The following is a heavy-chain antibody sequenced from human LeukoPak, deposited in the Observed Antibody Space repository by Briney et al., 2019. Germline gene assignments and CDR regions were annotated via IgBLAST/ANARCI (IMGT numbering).Heavy chain of an antibody. CDR1: GYTFSGHY. CDR2: IYPNGGGT. Sequence: ASVKVSCKASGYTFSGHYMHWVRRVPGQGLEWMGWIYPNGGGTNYAQKFQGRVTMTRDTSISTAYMELRRLKSDDTAMYYCARVVGFGDYPFDYWGQGTLVTVSS. V-gene: IGHV1-2*02. D-gene: IGHD4-17*01. CDR3: ARVVGFGDYPFDY. J-gene: IGHJ4*02.